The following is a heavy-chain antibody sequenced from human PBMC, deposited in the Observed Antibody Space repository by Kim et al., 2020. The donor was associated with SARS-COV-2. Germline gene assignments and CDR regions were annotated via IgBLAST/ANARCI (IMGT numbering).Heavy chain of an antibody. V-gene: IGHV4-31*02. J-gene: IGHJ4*02. Sequence: YNPSLKSRVTISVDTSKNQFSLKLSSVTAADTAVYYCARGLYSSGWKFDYWGQGTLVTVSS. CDR3: ARGLYSSGWKFDY. D-gene: IGHD6-19*01.